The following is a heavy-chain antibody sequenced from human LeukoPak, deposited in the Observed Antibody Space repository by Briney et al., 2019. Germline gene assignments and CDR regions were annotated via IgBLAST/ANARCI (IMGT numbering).Heavy chain of an antibody. D-gene: IGHD1-1*01. Sequence: GASVKVSCKASGYTFTSYAMRWVRQAPGQRLEWMGWINAGNGNTKYSQKFQGRVTITRDTSASTAYMELSSLRSEDTAVYYCARDGGYNWNDVAFDIWGQGTMVTVSS. CDR3: ARDGGYNWNDVAFDI. CDR1: GYTFTSYA. CDR2: INAGNGNT. V-gene: IGHV1-3*01. J-gene: IGHJ3*02.